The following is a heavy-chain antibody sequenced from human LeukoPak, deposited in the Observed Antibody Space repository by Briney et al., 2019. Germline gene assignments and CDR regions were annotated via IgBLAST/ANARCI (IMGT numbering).Heavy chain of an antibody. D-gene: IGHD5-18*01. CDR1: GYSFTSYW. J-gene: IGHJ3*02. CDR3: ARWGIRLWFFDAFDI. CDR2: IYPGDSDT. Sequence: GESLKISCKGSGYSFTSYWIGWVRQMPGKGLEWMGIIYPGDSDTRYSPSFQGQVTISADKSISTAYLQWSSLKASDTAMYYCARWGIRLWFFDAFDIWGQGTMVTVSS. V-gene: IGHV5-51*01.